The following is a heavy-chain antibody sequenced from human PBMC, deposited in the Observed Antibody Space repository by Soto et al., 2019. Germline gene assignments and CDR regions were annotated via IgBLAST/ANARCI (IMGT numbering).Heavy chain of an antibody. J-gene: IGHJ6*02. CDR1: GYTFTSYG. D-gene: IGHD2-8*02. CDR3: ASSVVYALSPYYYYGMDV. V-gene: IGHV1-18*01. Sequence: GASVKVSCKASGYTFTSYGISWVRQAPGQGLEWMGWISAYNGNTNYAQKLQGRVTMTTDTSTSTAYMELRSLRSDDTAVYYCASSVVYALSPYYYYGMDVWGQGTTVTVSS. CDR2: ISAYNGNT.